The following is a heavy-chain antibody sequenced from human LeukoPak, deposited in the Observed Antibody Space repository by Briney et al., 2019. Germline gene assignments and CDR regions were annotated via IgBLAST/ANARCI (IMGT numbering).Heavy chain of an antibody. CDR2: IYSSGST. CDR1: GGSISSYY. J-gene: IGHJ4*02. V-gene: IGHV4-4*07. D-gene: IGHD5-12*01. Sequence: SETLSLTCTVSGGSISSYYWNWIRQPAGKGLEWIGRIYSSGSTNYNSSLKSRVIMSVDTSKNQFSLKLSSVTAADTAVYYCAITKGGYEFLLDYWGQGTLVTVSS. CDR3: AITKGGYEFLLDY.